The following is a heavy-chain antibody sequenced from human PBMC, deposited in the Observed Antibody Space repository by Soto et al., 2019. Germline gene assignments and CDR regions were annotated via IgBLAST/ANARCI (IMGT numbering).Heavy chain of an antibody. V-gene: IGHV4-34*01. CDR2: INHSGST. CDR3: ARGSAAAGSDYYYYGMDV. J-gene: IGHJ6*02. CDR1: GGSFSGYY. Sequence: KPSETLSLTCAVYGGSFSGYYWSWIRQPPGKGLEWIGEINHSGSTNYNPSLKSRVTISVDTSKNQFSLKLSSVTAADTAVYYCARGSAAAGSDYYYYGMDVWGQGTTVT. D-gene: IGHD6-13*01.